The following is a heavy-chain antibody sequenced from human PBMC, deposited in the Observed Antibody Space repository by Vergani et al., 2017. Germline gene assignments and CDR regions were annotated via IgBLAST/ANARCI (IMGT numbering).Heavy chain of an antibody. CDR3: ARLVVVVVAATPNWFDP. V-gene: IGHV4-4*03. CDR1: GGSISSSNW. J-gene: IGHJ5*02. Sequence: QVQLQESGPGLVKPPGTLSLTCAVSGGSISSSNWWSWVRQPPGKGLEWIGEIYHSGSTNYNPSLKSRVTISVDTSKNQFSLKLSSVTAADTAVYYCARLVVVVVAATPNWFDPWGQGTLVTVSS. CDR2: IYHSGST. D-gene: IGHD2-15*01.